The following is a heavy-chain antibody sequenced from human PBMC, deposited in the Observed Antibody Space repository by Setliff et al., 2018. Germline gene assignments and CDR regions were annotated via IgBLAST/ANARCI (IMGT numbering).Heavy chain of an antibody. J-gene: IGHJ4*02. CDR2: INSIGSTT. CDR3: ARGGRSSAKLPYFDY. CDR1: GFTFSSYE. V-gene: IGHV3-48*03. D-gene: IGHD6-19*01. Sequence: GGSLRLSCAASGFTFSSYEMNWVRQAPGKGPEWVSYINSIGSTTYYADSVKGRFTISRDNAKNSLYLQMNSLRAEDTAVYYCARGGRSSAKLPYFDYWGQGTLVTVSS.